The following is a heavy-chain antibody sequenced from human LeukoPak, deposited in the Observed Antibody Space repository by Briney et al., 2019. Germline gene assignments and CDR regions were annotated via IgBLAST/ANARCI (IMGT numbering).Heavy chain of an antibody. D-gene: IGHD4-23*01. CDR3: ATTVVNYGVDS. V-gene: IGHV4-34*01. CDR2: INHSGST. CDR1: GGSFSGYY. J-gene: IGHJ4*02. Sequence: SETLSLTCAVYGGSFSGYYWSWIRQPPGKGLEWIGEINHSGSTNYNPSLKSRVTISVDTSKNQFSLKLSSVTAADTAVYYCATTVVNYGVDSWGQGTLVTVSS.